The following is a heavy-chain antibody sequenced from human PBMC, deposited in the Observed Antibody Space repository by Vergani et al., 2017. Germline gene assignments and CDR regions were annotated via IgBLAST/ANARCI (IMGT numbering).Heavy chain of an antibody. Sequence: QVQLVPSGAEVKKPGSSVKVSCKASGGTFSSYTISWVRQAPGQGLEWMGRIIPILGIANYAQKFQGRVTITADKSTSTAYMELSSLRSEDTAVYYCARVVKAYYDSSGYPDWYFDLWGRGTLVTVSS. CDR2: IIPILGIA. CDR1: GGTFSSYT. V-gene: IGHV1-69*02. D-gene: IGHD3-22*01. J-gene: IGHJ2*01. CDR3: ARVVKAYYDSSGYPDWYFDL.